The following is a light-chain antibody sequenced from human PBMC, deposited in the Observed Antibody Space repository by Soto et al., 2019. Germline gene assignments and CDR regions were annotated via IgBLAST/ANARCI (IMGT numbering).Light chain of an antibody. CDR2: GNS. CDR1: SSNIGAGYD. J-gene: IGLJ1*01. Sequence: QPVLTQPPSVSGAPGQRVTISCTGSSSNIGAGYDVHWYQQLPGTAPKLLIYGNSNRPSGVPDRFSGSKSGTSASLAITGLQAEDEADYYCQSYHSSLSGYVFGTGTKLTVL. CDR3: QSYHSSLSGYV. V-gene: IGLV1-40*01.